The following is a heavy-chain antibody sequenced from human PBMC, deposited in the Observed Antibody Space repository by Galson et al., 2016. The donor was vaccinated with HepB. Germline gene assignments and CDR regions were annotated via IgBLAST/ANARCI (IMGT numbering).Heavy chain of an antibody. J-gene: IGHJ6*02. CDR3: AKDEEPAHQTRATYAMDV. V-gene: IGHV3-23*01. CDR2: ISHTGGRT. Sequence: SLRLSCAASGFTFSSYAMSWVRLAPGKGLEWVSAISHTGGRTYHADSVKGRFTISRDISRNTLYLQMNSVRAEDTAVYYCAKDEEPAHQTRATYAMDVWGQGTTVTVSS. D-gene: IGHD2-2*01. CDR1: GFTFSSYA.